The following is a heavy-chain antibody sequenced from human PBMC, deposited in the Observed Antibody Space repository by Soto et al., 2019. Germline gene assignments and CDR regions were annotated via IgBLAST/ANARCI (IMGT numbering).Heavy chain of an antibody. V-gene: IGHV3-23*01. CDR3: AKSGYGSGTSYYFDY. CDR1: GFTFNDYA. D-gene: IGHD3-10*01. J-gene: IGHJ4*02. CDR2: ISGGGGSL. Sequence: EVQLLESGGGLVQPGGSLRLSCAASGFTFNDYAMSWVRQAPGKGLEWVSAISGGGGSLYYADSVKGRFTISRDNSKNAMYVQMDGLRAEDTALYFCAKSGYGSGTSYYFDYWGQGTLFTVSS.